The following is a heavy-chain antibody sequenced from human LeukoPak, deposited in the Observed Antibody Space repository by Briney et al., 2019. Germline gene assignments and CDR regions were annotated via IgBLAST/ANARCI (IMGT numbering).Heavy chain of an antibody. D-gene: IGHD3-22*01. CDR1: GGTFSSYA. J-gene: IGHJ5*02. CDR2: IIPIFGTA. CDR3: ARRPNDGESGYYYVNWFDP. Sequence: GASVKVSCKASGGTFSSYAISWVRQAPGQGLEWTGGIIPIFGTASYAQKFQGRVTITADESTSTAYMELSSLRSEDTAVYYCARRPNDGESGYYYVNWFDPWGQGTLVTVSS. V-gene: IGHV1-69*13.